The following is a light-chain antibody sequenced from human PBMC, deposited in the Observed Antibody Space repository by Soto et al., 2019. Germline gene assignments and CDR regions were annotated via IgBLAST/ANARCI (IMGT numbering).Light chain of an antibody. CDR1: QSISSW. CDR2: DAS. CDR3: QQYNSYPWT. J-gene: IGKJ1*01. Sequence: DIQMTQSPSTLSASVGDRVTITCRASQSISSWLAWYQQKPGKAPKLLIYDASSLESGVPSRVSGSGSGTEFTLTINSLQPDDFATYYCQQYNSYPWTFGQGTKVEIK. V-gene: IGKV1-5*01.